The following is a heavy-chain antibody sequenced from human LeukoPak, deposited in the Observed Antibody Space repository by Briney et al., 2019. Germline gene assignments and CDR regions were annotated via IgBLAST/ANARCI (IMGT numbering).Heavy chain of an antibody. CDR2: ISNSGSST. V-gene: IGHV3-23*05. CDR1: GFTFTSYA. Sequence: GGSLRLSCAASGFTFTSYAMTWVRQAPGKGLEWVSGISNSGSSTYYADSVKGRFTISRDNAKNSLYLQMNSLRAEDTAVYYCARDKLYYYDSSGYPSHYYYYYGMDVWGQGTTVTVSS. J-gene: IGHJ6*02. D-gene: IGHD3-22*01. CDR3: ARDKLYYYDSSGYPSHYYYYYGMDV.